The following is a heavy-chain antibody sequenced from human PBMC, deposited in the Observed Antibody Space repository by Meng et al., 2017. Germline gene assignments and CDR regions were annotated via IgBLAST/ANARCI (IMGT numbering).Heavy chain of an antibody. V-gene: IGHV1-69*13. J-gene: IGHJ4*02. CDR3: ARDGYNSVRLGFNY. CDR1: GGTFSSYA. D-gene: IGHD5-24*01. CDR2: IIPIFGTA. Sequence: SVKVSCKASGGTFSSYAISWVRQAPGQGLEWMGGIIPIFGTANYAQKFQGRVTITADESTSTAYMELSSLRSEDTAVYYCARDGYNSVRLGFNYWGRGPLAPSPQ.